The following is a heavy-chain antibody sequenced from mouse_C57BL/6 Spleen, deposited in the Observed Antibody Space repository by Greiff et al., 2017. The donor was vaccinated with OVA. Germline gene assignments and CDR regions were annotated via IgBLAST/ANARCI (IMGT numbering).Heavy chain of an antibody. J-gene: IGHJ4*01. V-gene: IGHV1-69*01. CDR2: IDPSDSYT. Sequence: QVQLKQPGAELVMPGASVKLSCKASGYTFTSYWMHWVKQRPGQGLEWIGEIDPSDSYTNYNQKFKGKSTLTVDKSSSTAYMQLSSLTSEDSAVYYGARRIYYGPLDYWGQGTSVTVSS. D-gene: IGHD1-1*01. CDR1: GYTFTSYW. CDR3: ARRIYYGPLDY.